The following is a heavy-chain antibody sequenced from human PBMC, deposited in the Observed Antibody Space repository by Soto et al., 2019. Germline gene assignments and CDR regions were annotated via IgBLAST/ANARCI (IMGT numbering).Heavy chain of an antibody. CDR2: IIPIFGTA. CDR3: ARGVITRFGVVITYSRMDV. CDR1: GGTFSSYA. J-gene: IGHJ6*04. D-gene: IGHD3-3*01. V-gene: IGHV1-69*13. Sequence: SVPVSCKASGGTFSSYAISWVRQAPGQGLEWMGGIIPIFGTANYAQKFQGRVTITADESTSTAYMELSSLRSEDTAVYYCARGVITRFGVVITYSRMDVWGKGNKV.